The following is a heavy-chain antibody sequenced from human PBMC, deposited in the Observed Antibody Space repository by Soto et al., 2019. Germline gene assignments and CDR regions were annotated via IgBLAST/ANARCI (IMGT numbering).Heavy chain of an antibody. D-gene: IGHD2-8*01. V-gene: IGHV1-69*13. Sequence: SVKVDCKASGDTFSSYASSWGRQAPGQGLEWMGGIIPIFGIANYAQKFQGRVTITADESTSTAYMELSSLRSEDTAVYYCARGRGGYCTNGVCYAFDYWGQGTLVTVSS. CDR2: IIPIFGIA. J-gene: IGHJ4*02. CDR3: ARGRGGYCTNGVCYAFDY. CDR1: GDTFSSYA.